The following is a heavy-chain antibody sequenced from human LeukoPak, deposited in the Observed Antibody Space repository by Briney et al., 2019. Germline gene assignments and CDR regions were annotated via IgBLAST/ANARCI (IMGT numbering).Heavy chain of an antibody. D-gene: IGHD3-3*01. CDR3: AAEVRFLEWRLFDY. CDR2: IIPIFGTA. J-gene: IGHJ4*02. Sequence: SVKVSCKASGGTFSSYAISWVRQAPGQGLEWMGGIIPIFGTANYAQKFQGRVTITTDESTSTAYMELSSLRSEDTVVYYCAAEVRFLEWRLFDYWGQGTLVTVSS. V-gene: IGHV1-69*05. CDR1: GGTFSSYA.